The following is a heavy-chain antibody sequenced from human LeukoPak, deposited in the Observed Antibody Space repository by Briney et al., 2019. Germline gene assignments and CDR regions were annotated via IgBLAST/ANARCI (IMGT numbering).Heavy chain of an antibody. CDR2: IYQSGST. J-gene: IGHJ4*02. V-gene: IGHV4-30-2*01. D-gene: IGHD3-22*01. Sequence: SETLSLTCAVSGGSISSGGYSWSWIRQPPGKGLEWIGYIYQSGSTYYNPSLKSRVTISVDSSKNQFSLKLTSVTAADTAVYYCARAYYDSSARTYYLDYWGQGTLVTVSS. CDR1: GGSISSGGYS. CDR3: ARAYYDSSARTYYLDY.